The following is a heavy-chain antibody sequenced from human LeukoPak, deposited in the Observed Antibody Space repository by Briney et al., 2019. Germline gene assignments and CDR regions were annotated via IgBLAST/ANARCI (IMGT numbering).Heavy chain of an antibody. CDR1: GFTFSSYG. Sequence: GGSLRLSCAASGFTFSSYGMHWVRQAPGKGLEWVAVISFDGSNKYYADSVKGRFTISRDNSKNTLYLQMNSLRAEDTAVYYCAREELGSSLGFDPWGQGTLVTVSS. V-gene: IGHV3-30*19. J-gene: IGHJ5*02. CDR3: AREELGSSLGFDP. D-gene: IGHD3-16*01. CDR2: ISFDGSNK.